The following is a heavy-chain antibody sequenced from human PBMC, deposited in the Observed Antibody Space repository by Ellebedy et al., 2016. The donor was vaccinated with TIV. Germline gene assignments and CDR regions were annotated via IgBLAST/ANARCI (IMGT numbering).Heavy chain of an antibody. Sequence: GGSLRLXXAASGFTFSSYAMSWVRQAPGKGLEWVSTISGTGYSTYYADSVKGRFTISRDNSKNTLYLQMSSLRDEDTAEYFCAKDRGLVDILSYWHFDLWGRGTLVTVSS. J-gene: IGHJ2*01. CDR1: GFTFSSYA. D-gene: IGHD2-2*03. CDR2: ISGTGYST. V-gene: IGHV3-23*01. CDR3: AKDRGLVDILSYWHFDL.